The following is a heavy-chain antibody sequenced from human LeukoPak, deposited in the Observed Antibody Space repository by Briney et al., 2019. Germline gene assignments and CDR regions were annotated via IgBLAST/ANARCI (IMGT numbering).Heavy chain of an antibody. V-gene: IGHV4-4*02. D-gene: IGHD1-26*01. CDR3: ATRYNGSYWPFDY. CDR1: GGSISSSNW. CDR2: IYHSGST. Sequence: SETLSLTCAVSGGSISSSNWWSWVRQPPGKGLEWIGEIYHSGSTNYNPSLKSRVTISVDKSKNQFSLKLSSVTAADTAVYYCATRYNGSYWPFDYWGQGTLVTVSS. J-gene: IGHJ4*02.